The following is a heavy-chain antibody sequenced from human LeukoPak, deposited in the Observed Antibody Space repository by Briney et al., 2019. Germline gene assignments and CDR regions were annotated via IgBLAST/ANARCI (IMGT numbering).Heavy chain of an antibody. J-gene: IGHJ6*03. Sequence: SQTLSLTCTVSGGSISSGSYYWSWIRQPAGKGLEWIGRIYTSGSTNYNPSLKSRVTISVDTSKNQFSLKLNSVTAADTAVYYCARARYTVTLGGYYMDVWGKGTTVTISS. D-gene: IGHD4-17*01. CDR2: IYTSGST. CDR3: ARARYTVTLGGYYMDV. CDR1: GGSISSGSYY. V-gene: IGHV4-61*02.